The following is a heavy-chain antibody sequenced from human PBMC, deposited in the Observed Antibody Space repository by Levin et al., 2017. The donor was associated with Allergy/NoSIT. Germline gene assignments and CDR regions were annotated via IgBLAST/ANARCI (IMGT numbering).Heavy chain of an antibody. CDR3: AKDGPYYDSSGYYLDYYYYGMDV. V-gene: IGHV3-23*01. J-gene: IGHJ6*02. D-gene: IGHD3-22*01. Sequence: GESLKISCAASGFTFSSYAMSWVRQAPGKGLEWVSAISGSGGSTYYADSVKGRFTISRDNSKNTLYLQMNSLRAEDTAVYYCAKDGPYYDSSGYYLDYYYYGMDVWGQGTTVTVSS. CDR1: GFTFSSYA. CDR2: ISGSGGST.